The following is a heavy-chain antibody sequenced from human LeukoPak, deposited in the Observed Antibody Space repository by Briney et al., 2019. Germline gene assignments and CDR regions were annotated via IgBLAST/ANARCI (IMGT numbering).Heavy chain of an antibody. V-gene: IGHV3-21*01. D-gene: IGHD2-21*02. CDR3: ARDEGCGGDCYWYNWFDP. Sequence: PGGSLRLSCAASGFTFSSYSMNWVRQAPGKGLEWVSSIGSSSSYIYYADSVKGRFTISRDNAKNSLYLQMNSLRAEDTAVCYCARDEGCGGDCYWYNWFDPWGQGTLVTVSS. J-gene: IGHJ5*02. CDR1: GFTFSSYS. CDR2: IGSSSSYI.